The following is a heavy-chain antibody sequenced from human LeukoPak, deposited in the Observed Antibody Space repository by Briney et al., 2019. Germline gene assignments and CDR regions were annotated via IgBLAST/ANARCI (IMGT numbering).Heavy chain of an antibody. D-gene: IGHD3-3*01. Sequence: GASVKVSCKASGYTFTSYGISWVRQAPGQGLEWLGWISGYNGDTNYAQKLQGRVTMTSDTSTSTAFMELRSLRSDDTAVYYCARVKGRGGIFGVITPNWFDPWGQGTLVTVSS. CDR3: ARVKGRGGIFGVITPNWFDP. V-gene: IGHV1-18*01. CDR2: ISGYNGDT. CDR1: GYTFTSYG. J-gene: IGHJ5*02.